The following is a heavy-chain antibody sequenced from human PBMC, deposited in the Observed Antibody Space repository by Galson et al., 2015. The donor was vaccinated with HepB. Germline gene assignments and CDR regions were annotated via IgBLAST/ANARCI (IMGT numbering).Heavy chain of an antibody. CDR2: ISAYNGNT. D-gene: IGHD3-10*01. Sequence: SVKVSCKASGYTFTSYGISWVRQAPGQGLEWMGWISAYNGNTNYAQKLQGRVTMTTDTSTSTAYMELRSLRSDDTAVYYCAREQYYYGSGTSGGPLFDYWGQGTLVTVSS. CDR1: GYTFTSYG. CDR3: AREQYYYGSGTSGGPLFDY. J-gene: IGHJ4*02. V-gene: IGHV1-18*04.